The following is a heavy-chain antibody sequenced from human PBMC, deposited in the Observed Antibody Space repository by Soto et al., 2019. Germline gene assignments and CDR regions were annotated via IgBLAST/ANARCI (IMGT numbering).Heavy chain of an antibody. V-gene: IGHV1-18*01. J-gene: IGHJ5*02. D-gene: IGHD6-13*01. CDR1: GYTFTSYG. CDR2: ISAYNGNT. Sequence: QVQLVQSGAEVKKPGASVKVSCKASGYTFTSYGVSWVRQAPGQGLEWMGWISAYNGNTNYAQKLQGRVTMTTDTSTSTAYMELRSLRSDDTAVYYCARFAFQQQPSSHWFDPWGQGTLVTVSS. CDR3: ARFAFQQQPSSHWFDP.